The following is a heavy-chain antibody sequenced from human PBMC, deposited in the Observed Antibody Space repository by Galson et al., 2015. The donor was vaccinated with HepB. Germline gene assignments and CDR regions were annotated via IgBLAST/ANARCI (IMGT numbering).Heavy chain of an antibody. CDR3: AREGPHIAAETGAFDI. CDR1: GYTFTSYY. V-gene: IGHV1-46*01. D-gene: IGHD6-25*01. Sequence: SCKASGYTFTSYYMHWVRQAPGQGLEWMGIINPSGGSTSYAQKFQGRVTMTRDTSTSTVYMELSSLRSEDTAVYYCAREGPHIAAETGAFDIWGQGTMVTVSS. CDR2: INPSGGST. J-gene: IGHJ3*02.